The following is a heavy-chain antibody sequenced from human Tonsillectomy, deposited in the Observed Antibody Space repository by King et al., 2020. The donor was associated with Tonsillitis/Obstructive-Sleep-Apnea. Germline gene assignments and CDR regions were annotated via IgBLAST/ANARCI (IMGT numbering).Heavy chain of an antibody. CDR2: IDHSGST. J-gene: IGHJ4*02. CDR1: GKSFSDYR. Sequence: VQLQQWGAGLLKPPETLSLTCGVYGKSFSDYRWSWIRQPPGKGLEWIGEIDHSGSTNYNPSLKSRVTISVDTSKNHFSLRLTSVTAADTAVYYCARGDYGERYYFDYWGQGTLVTVSS. D-gene: IGHD4-17*01. CDR3: ARGDYGERYYFDY. V-gene: IGHV4-34*01.